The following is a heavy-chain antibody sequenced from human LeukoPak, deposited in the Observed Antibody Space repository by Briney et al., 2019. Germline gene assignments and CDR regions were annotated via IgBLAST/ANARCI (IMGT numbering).Heavy chain of an antibody. Sequence: GGSLRLSCAASGFTFSSYWMSWVRQAPGKGLEWVANIKQDGSEKYYVDSVKGRFTISRDNAKNSLYLQMNSLRAEDTAVYYCAKVLPLNWNYVGYYYYMDVWGKGTTVTVSS. CDR3: AKVLPLNWNYVGYYYYMDV. D-gene: IGHD1-7*01. V-gene: IGHV3-7*01. CDR2: IKQDGSEK. J-gene: IGHJ6*03. CDR1: GFTFSSYW.